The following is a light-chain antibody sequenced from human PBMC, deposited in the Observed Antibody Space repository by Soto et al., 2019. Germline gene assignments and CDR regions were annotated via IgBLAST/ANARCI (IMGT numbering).Light chain of an antibody. CDR3: QQYNSYTWA. J-gene: IGKJ1*01. CDR1: QTINSW. CDR2: KTS. Sequence: IQMTQSPSTVSASIGDRVTLTCRASQTINSWLAWYQQKPGKAPKLLIYKTSTLKSGVPSRFSGSGSGTEFTLTISSLQPDDFATYYCQQYNSYTWAFGQGTKVDIK. V-gene: IGKV1-5*03.